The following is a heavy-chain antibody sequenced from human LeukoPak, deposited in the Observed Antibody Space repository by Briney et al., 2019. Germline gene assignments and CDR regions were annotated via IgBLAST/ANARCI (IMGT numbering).Heavy chain of an antibody. CDR2: ISYSGST. D-gene: IGHD4-17*01. CDR3: ARHYGDYFRWFVP. CDR1: GDSLISGGYH. V-gene: IGHV4-31*03. J-gene: IGHJ5*02. Sequence: PSQTLSLTCTVSGDSLISGGYHCTWISLHPGKGLERIGYISYSGSTYYNPSRKSRVNISMDTSNPQSSLTLPSVTAGDTPVYYCARHYGDYFRWFVPWGQGTLVRVPS.